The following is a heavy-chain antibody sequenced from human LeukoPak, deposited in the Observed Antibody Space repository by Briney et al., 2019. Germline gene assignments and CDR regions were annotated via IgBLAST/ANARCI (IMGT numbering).Heavy chain of an antibody. V-gene: IGHV1-2*02. D-gene: IGHD2-2*01. Sequence: ASVKVSCTASGYTFTGYYMHWVRQAPGQGLEWMGWINPNSGGTNYAQKFQGRVTMTRDTSISTAYMELSRLRSDDTAVYYCARAPPSYCSSTSCYVDWFDPWGQGTLVTVSS. CDR2: INPNSGGT. CDR1: GYTFTGYY. J-gene: IGHJ5*02. CDR3: ARAPPSYCSSTSCYVDWFDP.